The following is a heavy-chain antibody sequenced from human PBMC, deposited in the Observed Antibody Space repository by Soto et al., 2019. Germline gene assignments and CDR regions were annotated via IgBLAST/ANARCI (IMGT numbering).Heavy chain of an antibody. V-gene: IGHV4-30-2*01. D-gene: IGHD3-16*01. J-gene: IGHJ6*02. CDR3: ARVHRGGYYYYGMDV. Sequence: PSETLSLTCAVSGGPISSGGYSWSWIRQPPGKGLEWIGYIYHSGSTYYNPSLKSRVTISVDRSKNQFSLKLSSVTAADTAVYYCARVHRGGYYYYGMDVWGQGTTVTVSS. CDR2: IYHSGST. CDR1: GGPISSGGYS.